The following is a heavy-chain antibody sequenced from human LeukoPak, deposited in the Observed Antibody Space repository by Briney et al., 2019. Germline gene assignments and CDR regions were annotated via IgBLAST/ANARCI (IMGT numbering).Heavy chain of an antibody. D-gene: IGHD6-6*01. Sequence: GASVKVSCKASGYTFTSYDINWVRQAPGQGPEWMGWINPNSGGTNYAQKFQGRVTMTRDTSISTAYMGLSRLRSDDTAVYYCARDPASIAALYYYYYGMDVWGQRTTVTVSS. CDR2: INPNSGGT. CDR1: GYTFTSYD. V-gene: IGHV1-2*02. J-gene: IGHJ6*02. CDR3: ARDPASIAALYYYYYGMDV.